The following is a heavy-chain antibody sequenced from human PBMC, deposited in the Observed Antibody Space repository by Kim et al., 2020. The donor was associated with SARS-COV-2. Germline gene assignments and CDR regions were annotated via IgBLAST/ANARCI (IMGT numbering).Heavy chain of an antibody. J-gene: IGHJ3*01. D-gene: IGHD3-16*01. CDR2: ISGDGGST. V-gene: IGHV3-23*01. Sequence: GGSLRRSCAASGFTFRRYAMHWVRQAPGKGLEWVSGISGDGGSTCYADSVTGRFPISRDNSQNPLDLQLHSLRAEDTALYYCAKDNDYCWGLVLWGQGT. CDR3: AKDNDYCWGLVL. CDR1: GFTFRRYA.